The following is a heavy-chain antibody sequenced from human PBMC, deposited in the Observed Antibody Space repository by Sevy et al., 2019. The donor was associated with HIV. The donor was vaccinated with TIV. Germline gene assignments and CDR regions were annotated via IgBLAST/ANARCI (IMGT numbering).Heavy chain of an antibody. CDR3: ARGTTDYYYYGMDV. CDR2: IIPIFGTA. J-gene: IGHJ6*02. Sequence: ASVKVSCKASGGTFSCYAISWVRQAPGQGLEWMGGIIPIFGTANYAQKFQGRVTITADESTSTAYMELSSLRSEDTAVYYCARGTTDYYYYGMDVWGQGTTVTVSS. CDR1: GGTFSCYA. V-gene: IGHV1-69*13. D-gene: IGHD4-4*01.